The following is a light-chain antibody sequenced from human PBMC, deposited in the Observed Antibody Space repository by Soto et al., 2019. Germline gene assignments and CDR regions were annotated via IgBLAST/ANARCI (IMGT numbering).Light chain of an antibody. CDR3: QSYDSSLSGYLI. CDR2: TNI. V-gene: IGLV1-40*01. Sequence: QSVLTQPPSVSGAPGQRVTICCTGSSSNIGADFEVHWYQQRPGTAPKLLIYTNINRPSGVPDRFSGSRSGTSASLAITGLQAEDEADYYCQSYDSSLSGYLIFGGGTKLTV. CDR1: SSNIGADFE. J-gene: IGLJ2*01.